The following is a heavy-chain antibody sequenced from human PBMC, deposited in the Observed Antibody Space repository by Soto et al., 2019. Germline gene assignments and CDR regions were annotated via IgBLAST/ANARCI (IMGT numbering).Heavy chain of an antibody. V-gene: IGHV1-69*01. CDR3: AVAAVREILTEQSSGMAV. CDR1: GGTRSDYA. CDR2: IMPTVDSA. D-gene: IGHD3-10*01. J-gene: IGHJ6*02. Sequence: QVQLVQSGAEVKHPGPSVKVSCKASGGTRSDYAVSWVRQARGQGLECMGVIMPTVDSANYAQKFQGRLTITADESTSTANMELSSLTADDTAIYYCAVAAVREILTEQSSGMAVWGQGTTVTVSS.